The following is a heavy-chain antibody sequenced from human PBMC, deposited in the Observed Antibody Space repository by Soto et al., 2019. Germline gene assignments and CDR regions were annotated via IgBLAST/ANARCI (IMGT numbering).Heavy chain of an antibody. CDR1: GFTFSSYG. J-gene: IGHJ6*02. CDR3: ARDHSGSSYGSHYGMDV. CDR2: IWYDGSNK. V-gene: IGHV3-33*01. Sequence: LRLSCAASGFTFSSYGMHWVRQAPGKGLEWVAVIWYDGSNKYYADSVKGRFTISRDNSKNTLYLQMNSLRAEDTAVYYCARDHSGSSYGSHYGMDVWGQGTTVTVSS. D-gene: IGHD5-18*01.